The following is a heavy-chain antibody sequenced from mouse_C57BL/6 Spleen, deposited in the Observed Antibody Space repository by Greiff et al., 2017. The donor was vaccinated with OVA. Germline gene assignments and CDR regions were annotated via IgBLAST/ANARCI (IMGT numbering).Heavy chain of an antibody. V-gene: IGHV1-81*01. CDR3: ARGGLYDYDGAWFAY. D-gene: IGHD2-4*01. J-gene: IGHJ3*01. Sequence: VQLQQSGAELARPGASVKLSCKASGYTFTSYGISWVKQRTGQGLEWIGEIYPRSGNTYYNEKFKGKATLTADKSSSTAYMELRSLTSEDSAVYFCARGGLYDYDGAWFAYWGQGTLVTVSA. CDR2: IYPRSGNT. CDR1: GYTFTSYG.